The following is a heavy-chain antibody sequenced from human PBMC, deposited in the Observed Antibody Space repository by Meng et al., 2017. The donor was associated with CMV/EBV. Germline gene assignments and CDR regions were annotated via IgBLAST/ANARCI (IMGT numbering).Heavy chain of an antibody. D-gene: IGHD2-2*01. CDR3: ARGNRYCSSTSCYLYYGMDV. Sequence: SETLSLTCAVYGGSFSGYYWSWSRQPPGTGLEWIGEINHSGSTNYNPSLKSRVTISVDTAKNQFALTLSSVTAADTAVYYCARGNRYCSSTSCYLYYGMDVWGQGTTVTVSS. CDR1: GGSFSGYY. J-gene: IGHJ6*02. CDR2: INHSGST. V-gene: IGHV4-34*01.